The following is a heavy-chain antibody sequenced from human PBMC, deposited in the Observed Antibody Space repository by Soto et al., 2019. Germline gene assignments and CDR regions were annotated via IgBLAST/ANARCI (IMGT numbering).Heavy chain of an antibody. J-gene: IGHJ5*02. CDR1: GGSISSGGYS. Sequence: QLQLQESGSGLVKPSQTLSLTCAVSGGSISSGGYSWSWIRQPPGKGLEWIGYIYHSGSTYYNPSLTCRVTMSVARSKNQFSLKLCSVTAADTAVYYCARWWMHAPWFDPWGQGTLVTVSS. D-gene: IGHD2-8*01. V-gene: IGHV4-30-2*01. CDR3: ARWWMHAPWFDP. CDR2: IYHSGST.